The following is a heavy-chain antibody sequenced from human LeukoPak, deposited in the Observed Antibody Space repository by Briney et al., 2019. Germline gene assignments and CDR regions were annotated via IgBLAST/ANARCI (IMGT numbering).Heavy chain of an antibody. CDR2: IKQDGSEK. J-gene: IGHJ4*02. D-gene: IGHD6-13*01. CDR3: AGGRYSSSWFDY. CDR1: GFTFGTYW. Sequence: GPLRLSCAASGFTFGTYWMSWVRQAPGKGLEWVANIKQDGSEKYYVDSVKGRFTISRDNAKNSLYLQMNSLRVEDTAVYYCAGGRYSSSWFDYWGQGTLVIVSS. V-gene: IGHV3-7*04.